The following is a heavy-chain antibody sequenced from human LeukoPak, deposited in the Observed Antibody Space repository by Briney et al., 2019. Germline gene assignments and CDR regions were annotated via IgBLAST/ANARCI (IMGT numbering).Heavy chain of an antibody. CDR2: ISGYNGKT. Sequence: ASVKVSCKSSGYTFRKYGISWLRQAPGQGLEWMGWISGYNGKTEYAQKFQGRVTMTTDTSTSTAYMELRSLRPDDTAVYYCARDGGYVGKIWTAATENMDVWGQGTTVSVSS. J-gene: IGHJ6*02. D-gene: IGHD3/OR15-3a*01. CDR3: ARDGGYVGKIWTAATENMDV. V-gene: IGHV1-18*01. CDR1: GYTFRKYG.